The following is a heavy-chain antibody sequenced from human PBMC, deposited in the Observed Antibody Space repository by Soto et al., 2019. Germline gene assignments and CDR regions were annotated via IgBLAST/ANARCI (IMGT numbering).Heavy chain of an antibody. CDR3: ARVRGSYAVDY. J-gene: IGHJ4*02. CDR1: GFTFSDYY. CDR2: ISNSGGST. Sequence: QVRLVESGGGLVKPGGSLRLSCAASGFTFSDYYMSWMRQAPGKGLEWVSYISNSGGSTHYADSVKGRFTISRDNAKNSLHLQMNSLRTEDTALYYCARVRGSYAVDYWGQGTLVTVSS. V-gene: IGHV3-11*01. D-gene: IGHD1-26*01.